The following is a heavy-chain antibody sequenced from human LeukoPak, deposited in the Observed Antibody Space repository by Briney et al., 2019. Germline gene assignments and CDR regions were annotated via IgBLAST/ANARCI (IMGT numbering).Heavy chain of an antibody. Sequence: GGSLRLPRAASGFTFSNFWMHWVRQAPGKGLVWVALIYGDGSFTRYADSVKGRFTISRDNAKNTVYLQMNSLRVEDTAVYFCARDPKRGFSYGWGAFDIWGQGTMVSVS. D-gene: IGHD5-18*01. CDR2: IYGDGSFT. CDR1: GFTFSNFW. CDR3: ARDPKRGFSYGWGAFDI. J-gene: IGHJ3*02. V-gene: IGHV3-74*01.